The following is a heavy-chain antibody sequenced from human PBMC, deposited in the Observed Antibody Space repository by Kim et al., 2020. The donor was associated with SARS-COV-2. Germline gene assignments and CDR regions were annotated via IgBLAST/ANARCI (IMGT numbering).Heavy chain of an antibody. Sequence: STNDNPTLKSRVTISVDTSKNQFSLKLSSVTAADTAVYYCAGVEVGAATFWGQGTLVTVSS. J-gene: IGHJ4*02. V-gene: IGHV4-59*01. CDR2: ST. D-gene: IGHD1-26*01. CDR3: AGVEVGAATF.